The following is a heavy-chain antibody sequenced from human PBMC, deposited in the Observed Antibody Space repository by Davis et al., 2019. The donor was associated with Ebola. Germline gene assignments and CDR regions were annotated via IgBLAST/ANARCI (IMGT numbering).Heavy chain of an antibody. Sequence: GESLKISCAASGFTFSSYSMNWVRQAPGKGLEWVSSISSSSSYIYYADSVKGRFTISRDNAKNSLYLQMNSLRAEDTAVYYCARVPRNYYYDSSGYYHDAFDIWGQGTMVTVSS. CDR3: ARVPRNYYYDSSGYYHDAFDI. J-gene: IGHJ3*02. D-gene: IGHD3-22*01. CDR2: ISSSSSYI. V-gene: IGHV3-21*04. CDR1: GFTFSSYS.